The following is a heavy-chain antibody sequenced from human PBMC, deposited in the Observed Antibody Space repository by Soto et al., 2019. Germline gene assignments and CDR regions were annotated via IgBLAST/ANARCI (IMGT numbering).Heavy chain of an antibody. CDR2: IYYSGST. J-gene: IGHJ4*02. V-gene: IGHV4-59*08. Sequence: SETLSLTCTVSGGSISSYYWSWIRQPPGKGLEWIGYIYYSGSTNYNPSLKSRVTISVDTSKNQFSLKLSSVTAADTAVYYCARQIPKYSSGPFDYWGQGTLVTVSS. CDR1: GGSISSYY. D-gene: IGHD6-19*01. CDR3: ARQIPKYSSGPFDY.